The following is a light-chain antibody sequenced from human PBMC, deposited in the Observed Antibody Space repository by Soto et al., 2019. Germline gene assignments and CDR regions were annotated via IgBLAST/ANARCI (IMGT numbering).Light chain of an antibody. CDR2: AAS. V-gene: IGKV1-9*01. CDR1: QVITNF. J-gene: IGKJ4*01. Sequence: IQLTQSPSSLSASVGDRVTITCRASQVITNFLAWYQQKPGKAPKLLIYAASTLQGGVPSRFSGSGSGTDFTLTSSSLQPEDFATYYCHQVNSFPLTFGGGTKVDLK. CDR3: HQVNSFPLT.